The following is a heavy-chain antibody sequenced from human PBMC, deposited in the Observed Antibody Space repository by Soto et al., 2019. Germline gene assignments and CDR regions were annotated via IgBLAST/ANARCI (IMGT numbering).Heavy chain of an antibody. CDR2: ISGIAGDT. J-gene: IGHJ4*02. CDR3: ARVLRGYSGFEDYFDY. CDR1: GFTFSSYA. Sequence: GGSLRLSCAASGFTFSSYAMSWVRQAPGKGLEWVSAISGIAGDTYYPGSVQGRFTISRENAKNSLYLQMNSLRAGDTAVYYCARVLRGYSGFEDYFDYWGQGALVNVSS. V-gene: IGHV3-13*01. D-gene: IGHD5-12*01.